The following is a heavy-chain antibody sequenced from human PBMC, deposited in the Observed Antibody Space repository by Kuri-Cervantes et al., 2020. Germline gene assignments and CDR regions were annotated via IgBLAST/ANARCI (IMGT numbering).Heavy chain of an antibody. CDR2: ISYDGSNK. J-gene: IGHJ4*02. D-gene: IGHD2-21*01. V-gene: IGHV3-30-3*01. CDR3: WVLFAGY. CDR1: GFTFSSYT. Sequence: GESLKISCAASGFTFSSYTMHWVRQAPGEGLEWVALISYDGSNKYYADSVKGRFTISRDNSKNTLYLQMNSLRAEDTAVYYCWVLFAGYWGQGTLVTVSS.